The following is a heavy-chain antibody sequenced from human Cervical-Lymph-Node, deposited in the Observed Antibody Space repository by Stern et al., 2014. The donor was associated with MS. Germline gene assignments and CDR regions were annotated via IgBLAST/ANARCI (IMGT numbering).Heavy chain of an antibody. Sequence: DQLVESGGGLVKPGGSLRLSCAASGFIFSDYYMTWVRQAPGKGLEWISHISRSTSYTNYANSVKGRFTISRDNAKNSLYLQMNSLRVEDTGVYYCVRDPSSSAYDNYYGLDAWGQGTTVTVSS. J-gene: IGHJ6*02. V-gene: IGHV3-11*06. CDR1: GFIFSDYY. CDR2: ISRSTSYT. D-gene: IGHD2-2*01. CDR3: VRDPSSSAYDNYYGLDA.